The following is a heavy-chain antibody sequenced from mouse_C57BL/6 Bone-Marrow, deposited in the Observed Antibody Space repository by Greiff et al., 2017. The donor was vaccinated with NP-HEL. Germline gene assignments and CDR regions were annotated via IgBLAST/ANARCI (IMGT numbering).Heavy chain of an antibody. V-gene: IGHV1-22*01. CDR3: ARQAPIYYYGSSYFDY. CDR2: INPNNGGT. J-gene: IGHJ2*01. D-gene: IGHD1-1*01. Sequence: EVKLQQSGPELVKPGASVKMSCKASGYTFTDYNMHWVKQSHGKSLEWIGYINPNNGGTSYNQKFKGKATLTVNKSSSTAYMERRSLTSEDSAVYYCARQAPIYYYGSSYFDYWGQGTTLTVSS. CDR1: GYTFTDYN.